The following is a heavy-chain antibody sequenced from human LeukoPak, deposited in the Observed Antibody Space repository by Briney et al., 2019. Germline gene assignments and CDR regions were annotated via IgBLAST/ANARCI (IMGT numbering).Heavy chain of an antibody. CDR2: ISGSSSYI. V-gene: IGHV3-11*06. CDR1: GFTFSDYY. J-gene: IGHJ4*02. CDR3: AKDHGSSDWYYFDY. Sequence: GGSLRLSCAASGFTFSDYYMSWIRQAPGKGLEWVSSISGSSSYIYYADSVKGRFTISRDNSKNTLYLQMNTLRADDTAVYYCAKDHGSSDWYYFDYWGQGTLVTVSS. D-gene: IGHD6-13*01.